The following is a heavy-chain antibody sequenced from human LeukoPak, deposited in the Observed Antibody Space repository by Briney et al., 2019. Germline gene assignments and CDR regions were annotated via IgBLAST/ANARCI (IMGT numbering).Heavy chain of an antibody. V-gene: IGHV3-30*02. CDR1: GFTFSSYG. CDR2: IRYDGSNK. Sequence: QSGGSLRLSCAASGFTFSSYGMHWVRQAPGKGLEWVAFIRYDGSNKYYADSVKGRFTISRDNSKNTLYLQMNSLRAEDTAVYYCAKLIVVVVAATRTNPMDVWGQGTTVTVSS. CDR3: AKLIVVVVAATRTNPMDV. D-gene: IGHD2-15*01. J-gene: IGHJ6*02.